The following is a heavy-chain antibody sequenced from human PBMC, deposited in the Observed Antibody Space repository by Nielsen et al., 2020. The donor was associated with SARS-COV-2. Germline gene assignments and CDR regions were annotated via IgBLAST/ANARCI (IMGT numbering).Heavy chain of an antibody. D-gene: IGHD3-10*01. Sequence: GGSLRLSCAASRFTFSDFGMHWVRQAPGKGLEWISYISISSSTIDYADSVKGRFTISRDNAKNSLYLQMNSLRAEDTAVYYCATCRGPYWYFDLWGRGTLVTVSS. J-gene: IGHJ2*01. V-gene: IGHV3-48*01. CDR3: ATCRGPYWYFDL. CDR1: RFTFSDFG. CDR2: ISISSSTI.